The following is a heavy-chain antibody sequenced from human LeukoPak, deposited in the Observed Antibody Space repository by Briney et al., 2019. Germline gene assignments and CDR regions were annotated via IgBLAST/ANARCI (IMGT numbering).Heavy chain of an antibody. J-gene: IGHJ4*02. CDR1: GGSFSGYY. CDR2: INHSGST. Sequence: ETLSLTSAVYGGSFSGYYWSWFRRPPEKGLEWMGEINHSGSTNYNPSLKSRVTISVDTSKNRFSLKLSSVTAADTAVYYCARLVNYDYVWGSYRLYFDYWGQGTLVTVSS. CDR3: ARLVNYDYVWGSYRLYFDY. D-gene: IGHD3-16*02. V-gene: IGHV4-34*01.